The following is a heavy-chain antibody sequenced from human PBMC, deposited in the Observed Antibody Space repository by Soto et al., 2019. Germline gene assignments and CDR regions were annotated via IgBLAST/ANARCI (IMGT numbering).Heavy chain of an antibody. D-gene: IGHD2-2*01. V-gene: IGHV3-30*18. CDR2: ISYDEIDK. J-gene: IGHJ6*02. Sequence: QPGGSLRLSCAASGFTFTSHAMHWVRQTPGKGLEWVAAISYDEIDKKYASSVKGRFTVSRDNVKNTLSLQMNSLRPEDTAVYYCAKDSAYKLPDNSLYYGLAVWRPGNTVTVSS. CDR3: AKDSAYKLPDNSLYYGLAV. CDR1: GFTFTSHA.